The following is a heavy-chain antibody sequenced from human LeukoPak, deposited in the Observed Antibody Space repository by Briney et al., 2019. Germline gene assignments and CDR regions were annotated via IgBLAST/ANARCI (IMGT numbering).Heavy chain of an antibody. CDR2: IIPILGIA. Sequence: SVKVSCKASGGTFSSYAISWVRQAPGQGLEWMGRIIPILGIANYAQKFQGRVTITADKSTSTAYMELSSLRSEGTAVYYCASGVGIAAAGPTNDYWGQGTLVTVSS. CDR3: ASGVGIAAAGPTNDY. D-gene: IGHD6-13*01. CDR1: GGTFSSYA. J-gene: IGHJ4*02. V-gene: IGHV1-69*04.